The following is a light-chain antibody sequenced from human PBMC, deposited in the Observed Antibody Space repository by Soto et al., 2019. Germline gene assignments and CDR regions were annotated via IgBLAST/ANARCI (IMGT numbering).Light chain of an antibody. Sequence: EIVLTQSPATLSLSTGERATLCCRASQSVSSYLAWYQQKPGQAPRXLIYGASSRATGIPDRFSGSGSGTDFTLTISRLEPEDFAVYYCQQYGSSRTFGQGTKVDI. CDR2: GAS. CDR1: QSVSSY. J-gene: IGKJ1*01. CDR3: QQYGSSRT. V-gene: IGKV3-20*01.